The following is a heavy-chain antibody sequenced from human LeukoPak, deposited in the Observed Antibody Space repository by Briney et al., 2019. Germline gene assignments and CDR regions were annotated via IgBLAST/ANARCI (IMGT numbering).Heavy chain of an antibody. CDR1: GFTFSRYG. J-gene: IGHJ4*02. CDR2: IYSGGDT. V-gene: IGHV3-66*01. D-gene: IGHD6-19*01. CDR3: AKERSLEIAVAGTIFDY. Sequence: GGSLRLSCAASGFTFSRYGMSWVRQAPGKGLEWVSVIYSGGDTYYADPVKGRFTISRDNSKNMIYLEMSSLKAEDTAVYYCAKERSLEIAVAGTIFDYWGQGTLVTVSS.